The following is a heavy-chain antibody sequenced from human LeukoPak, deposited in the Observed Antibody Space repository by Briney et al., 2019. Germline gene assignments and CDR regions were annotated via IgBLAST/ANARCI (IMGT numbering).Heavy chain of an antibody. Sequence: PSETLSLTCAVYGGSFSGYYWSWIRQPPGKGLEWIGEINHSGSTNYNPSLKSRVTISVDTSKNQFSLKLSSVTAADTAVYYCARVFATLVLVRGVIIRHDAFDIWGQGTMVTVPS. CDR1: GGSFSGYY. D-gene: IGHD3-10*01. V-gene: IGHV4-34*01. CDR2: INHSGST. J-gene: IGHJ3*02. CDR3: ARVFATLVLVRGVIIRHDAFDI.